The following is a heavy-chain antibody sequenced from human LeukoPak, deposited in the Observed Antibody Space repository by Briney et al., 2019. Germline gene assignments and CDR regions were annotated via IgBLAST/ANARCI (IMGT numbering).Heavy chain of an antibody. V-gene: IGHV4-59*01. Sequence: SETLSLTCTVSGGSISSYYWSWIRQPPGKGLEWIGYIYYSGSTNYNPSLKSRATISVDTSKNQFSLKLSSVTAADTAVYYCAREGPGLAVAGTVFFDYWGQGTLVTVSS. CDR1: GGSISSYY. CDR3: AREGPGLAVAGTVFFDY. CDR2: IYYSGST. D-gene: IGHD6-19*01. J-gene: IGHJ4*02.